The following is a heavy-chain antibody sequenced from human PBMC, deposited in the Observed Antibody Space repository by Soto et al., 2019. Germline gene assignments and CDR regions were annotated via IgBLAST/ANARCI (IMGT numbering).Heavy chain of an antibody. CDR3: ARRDSRGWYNAFDI. CDR2: IYYSGST. Sequence: SETLSLTCTVSGGSISSSSHYWGWIRQPPGKGLEWIGTIYYSGSTNSNPSLKSRVTISVDTSKNQFAPKVNSVTAADTAVYFCARRDSRGWYNAFDIWGQGTTVTVSS. CDR1: GGSISSSSHY. V-gene: IGHV4-39*01. D-gene: IGHD6-19*01. J-gene: IGHJ3*02.